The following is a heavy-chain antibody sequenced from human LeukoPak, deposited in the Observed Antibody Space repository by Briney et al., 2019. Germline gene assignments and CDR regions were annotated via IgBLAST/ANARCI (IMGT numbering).Heavy chain of an antibody. CDR2: IYYSGST. J-gene: IGHJ5*02. CDR3: ARASIVVVPAAINWFDP. CDR1: GGSISSYY. V-gene: IGHV4-59*12. D-gene: IGHD2-2*02. Sequence: PSETLSLTCTVSGGSISSYYWSWIRQPPGKGLEWVGYIYYSGSTNYNPSLKSRVTISVDKSKNQFSLKLSSVTAADTAVYYCARASIVVVPAAINWFDPWGQGTLVTVSS.